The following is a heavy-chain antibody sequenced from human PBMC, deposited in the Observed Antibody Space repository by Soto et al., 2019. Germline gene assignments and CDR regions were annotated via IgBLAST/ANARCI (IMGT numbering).Heavy chain of an antibody. CDR3: ARDCGYSSSWFCGMDV. Sequence: QVQLVESGGGVVQPGRSLRLSCAASGFTFSSYGMHWVRQAPGKGLEWVAVIWYDGSNKYYADSVKGRFTISRDNSKNTLYLQMNSLRAEDTAVYYCARDCGYSSSWFCGMDVWGQGTTVTVSS. CDR2: IWYDGSNK. D-gene: IGHD6-13*01. V-gene: IGHV3-33*01. CDR1: GFTFSSYG. J-gene: IGHJ6*02.